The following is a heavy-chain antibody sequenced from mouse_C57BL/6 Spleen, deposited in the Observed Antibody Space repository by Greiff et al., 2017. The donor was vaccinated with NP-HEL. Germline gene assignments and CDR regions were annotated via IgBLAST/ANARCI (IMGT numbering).Heavy chain of an antibody. Sequence: DVKLVESGGGLVKPGGSLKLSCAASGFTFSSYAMSWVRQTPEKRLEWVANISDGGSYTYYPDNVKGRFTISRDNAKNNLYLQMSHLKSEDTAMYYCARDADDGYFAYWGQGTLVTVSA. J-gene: IGHJ3*01. CDR3: ARDADDGYFAY. CDR1: GFTFSSYA. V-gene: IGHV5-4*01. D-gene: IGHD2-3*01. CDR2: ISDGGSYT.